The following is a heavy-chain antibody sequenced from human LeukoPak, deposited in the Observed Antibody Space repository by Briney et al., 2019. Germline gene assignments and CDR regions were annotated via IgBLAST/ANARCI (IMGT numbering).Heavy chain of an antibody. Sequence: GESLKISCQGSGYTFSNYWIGWVRQMPGKGLEWMGIIYPRDSETRYSPSFQGQVTMSVDKSTNTAYLQWGILEASDTAMYYCARPGSGSYQFFDYWGQGTQVTVSS. CDR2: IYPRDSET. CDR1: GYTFSNYW. D-gene: IGHD3-10*01. J-gene: IGHJ4*02. CDR3: ARPGSGSYQFFDY. V-gene: IGHV5-51*01.